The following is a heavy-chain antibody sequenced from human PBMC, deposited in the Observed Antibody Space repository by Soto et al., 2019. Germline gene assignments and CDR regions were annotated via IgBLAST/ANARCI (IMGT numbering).Heavy chain of an antibody. Sequence: SETLALTCAVSGGCFSGYYWRWIRQPPGKGLEWIGEINHSGSTNYNPSLKSRVTISADTSKNQFSLKLSSLTAADTAVYYCARRYSSGWYHFDYWGQGTLVTVSS. J-gene: IGHJ4*02. CDR3: ARRYSSGWYHFDY. D-gene: IGHD6-19*01. CDR1: GGCFSGYY. V-gene: IGHV4-34*01. CDR2: INHSGST.